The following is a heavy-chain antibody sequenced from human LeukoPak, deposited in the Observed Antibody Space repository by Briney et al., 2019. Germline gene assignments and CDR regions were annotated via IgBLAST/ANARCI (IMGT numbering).Heavy chain of an antibody. CDR2: ISSGGTYK. J-gene: IGHJ3*02. CDR1: GFTFSDYT. CDR3: ARPTTVTTISADAFDI. V-gene: IGHV3-21*01. Sequence: PGGSLRLSCAASGFTFSDYTMNWVRQAPGKGLEWVSSISSGGTYKYYPDSLKGRFTISRDNAQNSLYLQMNSLRAEDSSVYYCARPTTVTTISADAFDIWGQGTMVTVSS. D-gene: IGHD4-17*01.